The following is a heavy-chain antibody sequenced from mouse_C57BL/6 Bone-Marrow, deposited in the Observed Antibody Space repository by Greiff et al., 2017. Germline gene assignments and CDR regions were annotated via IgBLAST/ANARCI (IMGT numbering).Heavy chain of an antibody. V-gene: IGHV5-12*01. D-gene: IGHD2-4*01. CDR1: GFTFSDYY. Sequence: EVLLVEPGGGLVQPGGSLKLSCAASGFTFSDYYMYWVRQTPEKRLEWVAYISNGGGSTYYPDTVKGRFTISRDNTKNTLYLQMSRLKSEDTAMYYCARPSYDYDPAWFAYWGQGTLVTVSA. CDR3: ARPSYDYDPAWFAY. CDR2: ISNGGGST. J-gene: IGHJ3*01.